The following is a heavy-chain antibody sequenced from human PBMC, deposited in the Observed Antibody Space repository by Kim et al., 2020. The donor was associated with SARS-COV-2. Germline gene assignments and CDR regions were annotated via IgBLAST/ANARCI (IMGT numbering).Heavy chain of an antibody. CDR3: AKSARANYFEY. D-gene: IGHD3-10*01. Sequence: THYAASGEGRFTVSRDNSKSTLHLQMNSLRAEDTALYYCAKSARANYFEYWGQGTLVTFSS. CDR2: T. V-gene: IGHV3-23*01. J-gene: IGHJ4*02.